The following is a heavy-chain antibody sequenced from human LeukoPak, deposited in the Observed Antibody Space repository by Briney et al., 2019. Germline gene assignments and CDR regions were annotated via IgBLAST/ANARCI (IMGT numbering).Heavy chain of an antibody. CDR3: ARLDGGGFDY. D-gene: IGHD2-15*01. V-gene: IGHV4-39*01. Sequence: PSETLSLTCTVSGGSISSSSYYWGWIRQPPGKGLEWIGNIYYSGTTYSNPSLKSRVTISVDTSKNQFSLKLNSVTAADTAVYSCARLDGGGFDYWGQGTLVTVSS. J-gene: IGHJ4*02. CDR1: GGSISSSSYY. CDR2: IYYSGTT.